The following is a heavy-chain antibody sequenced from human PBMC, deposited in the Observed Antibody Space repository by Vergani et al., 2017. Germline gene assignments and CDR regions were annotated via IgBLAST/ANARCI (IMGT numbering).Heavy chain of an antibody. CDR1: GGSISSGGYS. CDR2: IYHSGST. V-gene: IGHV4-30-2*01. J-gene: IGHJ5*02. D-gene: IGHD2-2*01. Sequence: QLQLQESGPGLVKPSQTLSLTCAVSGGSISSGGYSWSWIRQPPGKGLEWIGYIYHSGSTYYNPSLKSRVTISVDRSKNQFSLKLRSVTAADTAVYYCARGYWSSTSCFNWFDPWGQGTLVTVSS. CDR3: ARGYWSSTSCFNWFDP.